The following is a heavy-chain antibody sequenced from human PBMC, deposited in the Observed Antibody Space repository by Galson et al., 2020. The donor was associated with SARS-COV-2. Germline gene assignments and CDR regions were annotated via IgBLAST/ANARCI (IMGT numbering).Heavy chain of an antibody. CDR3: ATARIVGATNWFDP. CDR1: GYTLTELS. Sequence: ASVKVSCKVSGYTLTELSMHWVRQAPGKGLEWMGGFDPEHGETSYAQKFQGRVTMTGDTSTDTAYMELSSLRSEDTAVYYCATARIVGATNWFDPWGQGTLVTVSS. V-gene: IGHV1-24*01. D-gene: IGHD1-26*01. J-gene: IGHJ5*02. CDR2: FDPEHGET.